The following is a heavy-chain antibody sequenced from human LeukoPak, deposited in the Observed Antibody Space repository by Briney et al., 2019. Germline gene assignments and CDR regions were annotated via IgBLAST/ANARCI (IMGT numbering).Heavy chain of an antibody. Sequence: SETLSLTCAVYGGSLSAYYWTWIRQPPGKGLEWIGEINHGGSTNYNPSLTSRVTISIDTSKNQFSLKLSSVTAADTAFYYCARYLDYGGNSRVFQHWGQGTLVTVSS. V-gene: IGHV4-34*01. CDR1: GGSLSAYY. D-gene: IGHD4-23*01. CDR3: ARYLDYGGNSRVFQH. J-gene: IGHJ1*01. CDR2: INHGGST.